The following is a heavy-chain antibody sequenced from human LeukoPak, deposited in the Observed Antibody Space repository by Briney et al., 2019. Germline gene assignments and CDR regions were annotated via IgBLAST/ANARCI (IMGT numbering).Heavy chain of an antibody. V-gene: IGHV4-34*01. CDR1: GGSFSGYY. CDR3: ARVHTTGRYSPADFDY. Sequence: SETLSLTCAVYGGSFSGYYWSWIRQPPGKGLEWIGEINHSGSTNYNPSLKSRVTISVDTSKNQFSLKLSSVAAADTAVYYCARVHTTGRYSPADFDYWGQGTLVTVSS. J-gene: IGHJ4*02. CDR2: INHSGST. D-gene: IGHD5-18*01.